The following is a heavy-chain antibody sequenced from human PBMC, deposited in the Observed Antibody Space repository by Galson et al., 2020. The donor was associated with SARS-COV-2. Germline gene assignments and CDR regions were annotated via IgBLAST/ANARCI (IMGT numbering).Heavy chain of an antibody. J-gene: IGHJ4*02. CDR1: GFTFSSYW. D-gene: IGHD3-22*01. CDR2: IKQDGSEK. V-gene: IGHV3-7*01. Sequence: GGSLRLSCAASGFTFSSYWMSWVRQAPGKGLEWVANIKQDGSEKYYVDSVKGRFTISRDNAKNSLYLQMNSLRAEDTAVYYCARTYYDSSGYTLDYWGQGTLVTVSS. CDR3: ARTYYDSSGYTLDY.